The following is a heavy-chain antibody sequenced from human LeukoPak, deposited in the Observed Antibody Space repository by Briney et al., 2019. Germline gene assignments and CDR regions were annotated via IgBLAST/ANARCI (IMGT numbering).Heavy chain of an antibody. Sequence: GGSLRLSCAASGFTFSSYSMNWVRQAPGKGLEWVSYISSSSSTIYYADSVKGRFTISRDNAKNSLYLQMNSLRAEDMAVYYCARDRTTVTTADWGQGTLVTVSS. V-gene: IGHV3-48*01. CDR2: ISSSSSTI. J-gene: IGHJ4*02. D-gene: IGHD4-4*01. CDR3: ARDRTTVTTAD. CDR1: GFTFSSYS.